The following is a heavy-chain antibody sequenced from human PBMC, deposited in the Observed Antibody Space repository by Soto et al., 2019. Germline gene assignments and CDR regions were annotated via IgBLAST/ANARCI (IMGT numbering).Heavy chain of an antibody. Sequence: GGSLRLSCAASGFTFSSYWMSWVRQAPGKGLEWVANIKQDGSEKYYVDSVKGRFTISRDNAKNSLYLQMNSLRAEDTAVYYCARDVSPQIPVAGTLGYWGQGTLVTVSS. CDR2: IKQDGSEK. V-gene: IGHV3-7*01. CDR1: GFTFSSYW. CDR3: ARDVSPQIPVAGTLGY. J-gene: IGHJ4*02. D-gene: IGHD6-19*01.